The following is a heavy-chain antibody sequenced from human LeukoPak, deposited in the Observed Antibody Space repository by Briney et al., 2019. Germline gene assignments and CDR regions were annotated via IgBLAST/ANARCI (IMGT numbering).Heavy chain of an antibody. CDR3: AREDTAKNDAFDI. V-gene: IGHV3-53*01. CDR2: IYSGGST. CDR1: GFTVSSNY. Sequence: GGSLRLSCAASGFTVSSNYMSWVRQAPGKGLEWVSVIYSGGSTYYADSVKGRFTISRDNSKNTLYLQMNSLRAEDTAVYYCAREDTAKNDAFDIWGQGTMVTVSS. D-gene: IGHD5-18*01. J-gene: IGHJ3*02.